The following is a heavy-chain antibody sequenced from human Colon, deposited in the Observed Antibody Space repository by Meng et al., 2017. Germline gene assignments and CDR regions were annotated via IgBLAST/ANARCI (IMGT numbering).Heavy chain of an antibody. Sequence: QALRACAGHGLVNPLATLSLTCTVSGYSISGEIWWSCVRQPPGKGLEWIGEVYHRGDTNYNPSLKSRVVISVDRSKNQFSLNLSSVTAADTAVYYCGRDQGRQLINHWGQGTLVTASS. V-gene: IGHV4-4*03. CDR2: VYHRGDT. D-gene: IGHD1-1*01. J-gene: IGHJ4*02. CDR1: GYSISGEIW. CDR3: GRDQGRQLINH.